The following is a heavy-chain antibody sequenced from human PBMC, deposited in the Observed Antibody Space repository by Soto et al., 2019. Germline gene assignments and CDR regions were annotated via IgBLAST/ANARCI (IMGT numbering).Heavy chain of an antibody. CDR2: IYYSGST. J-gene: IGHJ6*02. CDR3: AGRWNYYYGMDV. V-gene: IGHV4-30-4*01. Sequence: QVQLQESGPGLVKPSQTLSLTCTVSGGSISSGDYYWSWIRQPPGKGLEWIGYIYYSGSTYYNPSLKSRVTISVDTSKNQFSLNLTSVTAADTAVYYCAGRWNYYYGMDVWGQGTTVTVSS. CDR1: GGSISSGDYY. D-gene: IGHD3-10*01.